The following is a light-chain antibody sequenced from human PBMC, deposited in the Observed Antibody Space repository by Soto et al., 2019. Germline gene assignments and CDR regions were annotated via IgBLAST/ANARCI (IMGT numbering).Light chain of an antibody. J-gene: IGLJ1*01. V-gene: IGLV1-44*01. Sequence: QCVRTQPPSASGAAGRVGTISCSGSSSNIGDNTISWYQQLPGTAPKLLISRDDQRPSGVPDRFSGSKSGTSGSLAISGLQAEDEAAYFCAASDTRLTGHVFGTGTKVPVL. CDR2: RDD. CDR3: AASDTRLTGHV. CDR1: SSNIGDNT.